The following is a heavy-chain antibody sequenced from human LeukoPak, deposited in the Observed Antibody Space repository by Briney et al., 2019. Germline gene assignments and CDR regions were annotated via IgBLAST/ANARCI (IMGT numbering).Heavy chain of an antibody. D-gene: IGHD2-21*02. Sequence: ASVKVSCKASGYTFTGYYMHWVRQAPGQGLEWMGWINPNSGGTNYAQKFQGRVTMTRDTSISTAYMELSRLRSDDTAVYCCARDPPLAYCGGDCYPPSAKDDYWGQGTLVTVSS. V-gene: IGHV1-2*02. J-gene: IGHJ4*02. CDR2: INPNSGGT. CDR1: GYTFTGYY. CDR3: ARDPPLAYCGGDCYPPSAKDDY.